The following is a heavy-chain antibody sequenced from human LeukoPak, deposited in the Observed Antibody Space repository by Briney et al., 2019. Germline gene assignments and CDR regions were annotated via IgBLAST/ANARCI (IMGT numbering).Heavy chain of an antibody. Sequence: ASVKVSCKASGYTFTSYDINWVRQATGQGLEWMGWINAGNGNTKYSQEFQGRVTITRDTSASTAYMELSSLRSEDMAVYYCARDLGDSSSWSPGYWGQGTLVTVSS. V-gene: IGHV1-3*03. J-gene: IGHJ4*02. CDR3: ARDLGDSSSWSPGY. D-gene: IGHD6-13*01. CDR2: INAGNGNT. CDR1: GYTFTSYD.